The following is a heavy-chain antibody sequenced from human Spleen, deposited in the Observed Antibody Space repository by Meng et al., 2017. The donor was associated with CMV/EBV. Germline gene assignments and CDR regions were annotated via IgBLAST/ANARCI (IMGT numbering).Heavy chain of an antibody. J-gene: IGHJ4*02. CDR2: INTNTGNP. D-gene: IGHD2-2*01. CDR1: GYTFTKYT. Sequence: CKASGYTFTKYTISWVRQAPGQGLEWMGWINTNTGNPPYAQDFTGRFVFSLDTSVSTAYLQINNLKAEDTAVYYCARLFCTRTSCPDFWGQGTLVTVSS. V-gene: IGHV7-4-1*02. CDR3: ARLFCTRTSCPDF.